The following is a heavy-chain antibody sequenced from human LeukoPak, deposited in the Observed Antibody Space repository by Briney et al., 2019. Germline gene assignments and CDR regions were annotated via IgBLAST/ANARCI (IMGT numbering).Heavy chain of an antibody. Sequence: GGSLRLSCAVSGFTFSTYIMNWVRQAPGKGLEWVSSISSSSSYIYYADSVKGRFTISRDNAKNSLYLQMNSLRVEDTAVYYCARVWVRGAKAGMDVWGQGTTVTVSS. D-gene: IGHD3-10*01. CDR3: ARVWVRGAKAGMDV. CDR1: GFTFSTYI. CDR2: ISSSSSYI. J-gene: IGHJ6*02. V-gene: IGHV3-21*01.